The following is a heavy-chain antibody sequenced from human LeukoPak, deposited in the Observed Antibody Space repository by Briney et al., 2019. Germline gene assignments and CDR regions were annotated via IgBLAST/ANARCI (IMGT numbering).Heavy chain of an antibody. Sequence: PGGSLRLSCAPSVSTFSSYSMNWVRQAPGEGLEWVSSISISMSYIYYADSVKGRFTISRDNAKNSLYLQMNSLRAEDTAVYYCARVHPSYSILSVMEWLFGFFDYWGQGTLVTVSP. V-gene: IGHV3-21*01. CDR3: ARVHPSYSILSVMEWLFGFFDY. CDR2: ISISMSYI. CDR1: VSTFSSYS. D-gene: IGHD3-3*01. J-gene: IGHJ4*02.